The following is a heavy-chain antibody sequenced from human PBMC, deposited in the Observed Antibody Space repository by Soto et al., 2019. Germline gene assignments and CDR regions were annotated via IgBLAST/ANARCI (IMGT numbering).Heavy chain of an antibody. D-gene: IGHD4-4*01. Sequence: ASVKVSCKASGYSFTNYGITWVRQAPGQGFEWMGWISAYNGNTKYAQKLQGRVTMTTDASTSTAYLELRSLTSDDTAVYYCARDHEAESEAGTTGNWFDPWGQGTLVTVSS. CDR2: ISAYNGNT. CDR3: ARDHEAESEAGTTGNWFDP. CDR1: GYSFTNYG. V-gene: IGHV1-18*01. J-gene: IGHJ5*02.